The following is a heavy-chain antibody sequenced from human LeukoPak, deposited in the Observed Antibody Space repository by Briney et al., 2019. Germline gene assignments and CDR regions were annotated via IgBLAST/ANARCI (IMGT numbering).Heavy chain of an antibody. Sequence: SGPTLMNPTQTLPLTCTVTGFSITTKGVGVGWIRQAPGKALEWPAIIFWDGNRRYNSSLRSRLTITSDNSKNQVFLTMTNMDPVDTATYFCAHSLRRPSCSGGNCYYFDYWGQGTLVTVSS. J-gene: IGHJ4*02. V-gene: IGHV2-5*02. D-gene: IGHD2-15*01. CDR3: AHSLRRPSCSGGNCYYFDY. CDR2: IFWDGNR. CDR1: GFSITTKGVG.